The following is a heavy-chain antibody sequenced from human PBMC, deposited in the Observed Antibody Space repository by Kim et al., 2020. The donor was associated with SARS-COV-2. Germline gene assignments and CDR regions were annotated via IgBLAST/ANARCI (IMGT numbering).Heavy chain of an antibody. CDR1: GGSISSGGYY. V-gene: IGHV4-31*03. D-gene: IGHD2-2*01. CDR2: IYYSGST. J-gene: IGHJ6*02. Sequence: SETLSLTCTVSGGSISSGGYYWSWIRQHPGKGLEWIGYIYYSGSTYYNPSLKSRVTISVDTSKNQFSLKLSSVTAADTAVYYCARDRYCSSTSCSYGMDVWGQGTTVTVSS. CDR3: ARDRYCSSTSCSYGMDV.